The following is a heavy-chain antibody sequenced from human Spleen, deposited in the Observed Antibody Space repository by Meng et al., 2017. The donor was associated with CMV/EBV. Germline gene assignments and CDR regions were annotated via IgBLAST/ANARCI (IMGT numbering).Heavy chain of an antibody. Sequence: SVKVSCKASGGTFSSYAISWVRQAPGQGLEWMGGIIPILGIANYAQKFQGRVMITADKSTSTAYMEMSSLRSEDTAVYYCAREPYNWNDAESYYFDYWGQGTLVTVSS. CDR3: AREPYNWNDAESYYFDY. CDR1: GGTFSSYA. V-gene: IGHV1-69*10. D-gene: IGHD1-1*01. CDR2: IIPILGIA. J-gene: IGHJ4*02.